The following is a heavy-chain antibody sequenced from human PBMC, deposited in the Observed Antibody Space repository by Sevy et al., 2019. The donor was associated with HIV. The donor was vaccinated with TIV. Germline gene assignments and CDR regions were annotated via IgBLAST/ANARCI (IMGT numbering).Heavy chain of an antibody. Sequence: GGSLRLSCEASGFTFSSYEMNWVRQAPGKGLEWVSYISSSGTTIKYADSVKGRLTTSRDNAKNSLYMQMNSLRAEDTAVYYCARVDANYDKGFDPWGQGTLVTVSS. CDR2: ISSSGTTI. CDR3: ARVDANYDKGFDP. CDR1: GFTFSSYE. J-gene: IGHJ5*02. D-gene: IGHD3-22*01. V-gene: IGHV3-48*03.